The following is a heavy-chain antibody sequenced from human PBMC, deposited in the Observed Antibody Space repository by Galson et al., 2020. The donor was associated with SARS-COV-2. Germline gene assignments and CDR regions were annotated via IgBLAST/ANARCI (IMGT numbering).Heavy chain of an antibody. J-gene: IGHJ4*02. Sequence: SETLSITCTVSGDSITSGRYYWNWLRHPPGKGLEWIGNINDSGTANYNPSLRSRLSISGDTSKNQFSLNLTSVTAADTAVYYCARGAAPAYWDRGVMIAFDHWGQGTPVTVSS. CDR3: ARGAAPAYWDRGVMIAFDH. CDR2: INDSGTA. CDR1: GDSITSGRYY. D-gene: IGHD3-10*01. V-gene: IGHV4-31*03.